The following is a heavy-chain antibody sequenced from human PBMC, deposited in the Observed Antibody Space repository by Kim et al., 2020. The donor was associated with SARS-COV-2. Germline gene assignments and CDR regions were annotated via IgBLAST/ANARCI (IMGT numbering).Heavy chain of an antibody. CDR2: IYPGDSDT. D-gene: IGHD2-15*01. CDR3: ARLAKYCSGGSCYPTPWNWFDP. J-gene: IGHJ5*02. Sequence: GESLKISCKGSGYSFTSYWIGWVRQMPGKGLEWMGIIYPGDSDTRYSPSFQGQVTISADKSISTAYLQWSSLKASDTAMYVCARLAKYCSGGSCYPTPWNWFDPWGQGTLVTVSS. CDR1: GYSFTSYW. V-gene: IGHV5-51*01.